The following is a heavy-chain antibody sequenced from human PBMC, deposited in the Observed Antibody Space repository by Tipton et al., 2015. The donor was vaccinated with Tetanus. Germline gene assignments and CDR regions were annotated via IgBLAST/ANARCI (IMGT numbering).Heavy chain of an antibody. CDR2: ITYSRTT. J-gene: IGHJ2*01. V-gene: IGHV4-59*01. CDR3: ARERISLIGEVIFRYFDL. D-gene: IGHD3-3*02. Sequence: LRLSCTVSGGSLSTSHWAWIRQPPGKGLEWVGKITYSRTTNYNSSLKSRVTMSLDTSTNQFSLRLTSATAADTAVYYCARERISLIGEVIFRYFDLWGRGALVTVSS. CDR1: GGSLSTSH.